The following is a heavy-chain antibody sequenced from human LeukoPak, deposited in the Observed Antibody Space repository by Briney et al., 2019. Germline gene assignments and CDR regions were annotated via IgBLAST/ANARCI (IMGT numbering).Heavy chain of an antibody. D-gene: IGHD3-22*01. CDR3: ARETIYSGSSGLAY. V-gene: IGHV3-11*01. CDR2: ISSSSNTI. CDR1: GFTFSDYY. J-gene: IGHJ4*02. Sequence: GGSLRLSCAASGFTFSDYYMNWIRQAPGKGLEWVSHISSSSNTIYYADSVKGRFSISRDNAKNSLYLQMNSLRAEDTAVYYCARETIYSGSSGLAYWGQGTLVTVSS.